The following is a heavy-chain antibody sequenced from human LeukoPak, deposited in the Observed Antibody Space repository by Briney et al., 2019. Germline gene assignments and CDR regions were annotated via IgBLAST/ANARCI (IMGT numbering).Heavy chain of an antibody. CDR3: AKVEVGYDSSGYSYFDY. D-gene: IGHD3-22*01. CDR1: GFTFSSYA. V-gene: IGHV3-23*01. J-gene: IGHJ4*02. CDR2: ISGSGGST. Sequence: GGSLRLSCAASGFTFSSYAMSWVRQAPGKGLEWVSAISGSGGSTYYADSVKGRFTISRDNSKNTLYLQMNSLRAEDTAVYYCAKVEVGYDSSGYSYFDYWGQGTLVTVSP.